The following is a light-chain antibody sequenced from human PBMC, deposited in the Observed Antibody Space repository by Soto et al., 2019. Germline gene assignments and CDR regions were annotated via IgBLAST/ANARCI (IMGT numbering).Light chain of an antibody. Sequence: EIVLTQSPGTLSLSPGERGTLSCRASQNLGTLYLAWFQQKSGQAPRLLIYSASRRATGTPDRFTGSGSGTDFTLTISSLEPEDFAVYYCQQRGDWPPITFGQGTRLEI. V-gene: IGKV3-11*01. CDR3: QQRGDWPPIT. J-gene: IGKJ5*01. CDR1: QNLGTLY. CDR2: SAS.